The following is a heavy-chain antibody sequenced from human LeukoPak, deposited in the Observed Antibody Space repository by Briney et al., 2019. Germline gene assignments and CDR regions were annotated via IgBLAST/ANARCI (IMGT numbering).Heavy chain of an antibody. V-gene: IGHV3-23*01. J-gene: IGHJ3*02. CDR2: ISGSGGNT. CDR3: AKGFYDNSASGVFDI. D-gene: IGHD3-22*01. CDR1: GFTFSSYA. Sequence: GGSLRLSCAASGFTFSSYAMSWVRQAPGKGLEGVSGISGSGGNTNYADSVKGRLTISRDNSKNTLYLQMDSLRAEDTAVYYCAKGFYDNSASGVFDIWGQGTMVTVSS.